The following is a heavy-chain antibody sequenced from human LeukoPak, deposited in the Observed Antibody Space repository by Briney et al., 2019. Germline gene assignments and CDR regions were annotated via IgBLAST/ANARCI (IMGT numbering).Heavy chain of an antibody. J-gene: IGHJ4*02. CDR3: ARVRYSYGD. Sequence: SETLSLTCTVSGYSISSGYYWGWIRQPPGKGLEWIGSIYHSGSTYYNPSLKSRVTISVDTSKNQFSLKLSSVTAADTAVYYCARVRYSYGDWGQGTLVTVSS. V-gene: IGHV4-38-2*02. CDR1: GYSISSGYY. D-gene: IGHD5-18*01. CDR2: IYHSGST.